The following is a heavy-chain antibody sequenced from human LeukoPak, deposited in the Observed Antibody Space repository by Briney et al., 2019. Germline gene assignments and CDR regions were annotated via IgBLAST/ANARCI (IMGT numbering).Heavy chain of an antibody. Sequence: GSLRLSCAASGFTFSVYGMHWVRQAPGKGLEWVAVISHDGNNKYYEDSVKGRFTISRDNAKNSLYLQMNSLRAEDTAVYYCARRLVGATGRFDYWGQGTLVTVSS. D-gene: IGHD1-26*01. CDR2: ISHDGNNK. V-gene: IGHV3-30*03. CDR3: ARRLVGATGRFDY. J-gene: IGHJ4*02. CDR1: GFTFSVYG.